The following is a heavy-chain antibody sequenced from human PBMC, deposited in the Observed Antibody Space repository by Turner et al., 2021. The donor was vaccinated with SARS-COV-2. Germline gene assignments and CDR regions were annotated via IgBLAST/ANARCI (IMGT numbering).Heavy chain of an antibody. CDR2: IMGYNGNR. D-gene: IGHD3-16*01. CDR3: ARVSLWFDDLRENAFDV. CDR1: SYTFDTYG. Sequence: QVPLLQSGAAVKKPGASVQVSCKAVSYTFDTYGVVWGRQAPVQGLEWMGWIMGYNGNRNYAQSLQGRVTMATDTSTNTAYMELRSLTSADTGVYFCARVSLWFDDLRENAFDVWGQGTLVTVSS. V-gene: IGHV1-18*01. J-gene: IGHJ3*01.